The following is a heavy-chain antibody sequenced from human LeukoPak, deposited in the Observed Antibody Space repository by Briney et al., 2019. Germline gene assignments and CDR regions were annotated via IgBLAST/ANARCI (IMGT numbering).Heavy chain of an antibody. V-gene: IGHV3-23*01. J-gene: IGHJ4*02. CDR2: ISGSGGHT. CDR1: GFTFSSYA. D-gene: IGHD3-22*01. Sequence: QPVGSLSLSCAPSGFTFSSYAMGAVRQAPRKGPEWVSSISGSGGHTYFAHSVKGRFTISRDNSKNTLDLQMNSLKVEDTAVYYCAKVRYHSNDNNSRDFNSWGQGTLVTVSS. CDR3: AKVRYHSNDNNSRDFNS.